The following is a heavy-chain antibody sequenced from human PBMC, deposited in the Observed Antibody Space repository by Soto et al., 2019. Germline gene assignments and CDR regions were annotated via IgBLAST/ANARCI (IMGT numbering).Heavy chain of an antibody. J-gene: IGHJ4*02. CDR1: GYNFAGYW. D-gene: IGHD3-3*01. CDR3: ARGGVSTRTFDY. Sequence: PGESLKISCKGSGYNFAGYWIAWVRQMPGKGLELMGIIYPSDSDTRYRPSFQGQVTISADKSISSAYLQWSSLRASDTAMYYCARGGVSTRTFDYWGQGTPVTVAS. V-gene: IGHV5-51*01. CDR2: IYPSDSDT.